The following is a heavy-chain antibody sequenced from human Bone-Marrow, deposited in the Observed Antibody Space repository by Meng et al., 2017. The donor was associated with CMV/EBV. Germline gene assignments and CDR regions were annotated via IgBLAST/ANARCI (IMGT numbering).Heavy chain of an antibody. J-gene: IGHJ3*02. CDR3: AKDVGSSWGPGAFDI. D-gene: IGHD6-13*01. CDR1: GFTFSSYD. Sequence: GGSLRLSCAACGFTFSSYDMHWVRQATGKGLEWVSAIGTAGDTYYPGSVKGQFTISRENAKNSLYLQMNSLRAEDTALYYCAKDVGSSWGPGAFDIWGQGTMVTVSS. CDR2: IGTAGDT. V-gene: IGHV3-13*03.